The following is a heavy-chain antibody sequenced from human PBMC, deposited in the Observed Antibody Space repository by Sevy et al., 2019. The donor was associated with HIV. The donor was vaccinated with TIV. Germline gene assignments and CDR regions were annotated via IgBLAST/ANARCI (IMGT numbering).Heavy chain of an antibody. Sequence: SETLSLTCTVSGGPITSYYWTWIRQLPGKGLEWIGYIHYSGSTNYNPSLKSRFTISVDTSKNQFSLKLSSVTAADTAVYYCAREATGAFDRWGQGTLVTVSS. D-gene: IGHD5-12*01. CDR3: AREATGAFDR. V-gene: IGHV4-59*01. J-gene: IGHJ4*02. CDR1: GGPITSYY. CDR2: IHYSGST.